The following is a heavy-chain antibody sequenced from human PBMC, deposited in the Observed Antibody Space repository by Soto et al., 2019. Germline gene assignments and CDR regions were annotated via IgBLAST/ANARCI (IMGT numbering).Heavy chain of an antibody. J-gene: IGHJ4*02. V-gene: IGHV4-39*07. CDR3: ARSQTTVTSYDY. D-gene: IGHD4-17*01. CDR2: IYYSGNT. CDR1: GGSISSSSYY. Sequence: SETLSLTCTVSGGSISSSSYYWGWIRQPPGKGLEWIGSIYYSGNTYYNPSLKSRVTISADTSKNQYSLKLSSVTAADTAVYYCARSQTTVTSYDYWGQGTLVTVSS.